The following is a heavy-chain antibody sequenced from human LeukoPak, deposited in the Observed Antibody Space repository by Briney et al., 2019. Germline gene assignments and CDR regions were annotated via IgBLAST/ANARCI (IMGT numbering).Heavy chain of an antibody. V-gene: IGHV3-43*02. Sequence: GGSLRLSCAASGFTFDDYAMHWFRQAPGKVLEWVSLISGDGGSTYYADSVKGRFTISRDNSKNSLYLQMNSLRTEDTALYYCAKSRRDGYNLDAFDIWGQGTMVTVSS. CDR3: AKSRRDGYNLDAFDI. CDR1: GFTFDDYA. CDR2: ISGDGGST. D-gene: IGHD5-24*01. J-gene: IGHJ3*02.